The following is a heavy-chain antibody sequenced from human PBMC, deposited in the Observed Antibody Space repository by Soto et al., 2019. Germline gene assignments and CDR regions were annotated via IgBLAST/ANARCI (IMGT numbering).Heavy chain of an antibody. D-gene: IGHD3-22*01. V-gene: IGHV1-69*02. CDR3: ARDSRDRYRNSNYYYYGMDV. J-gene: IGHJ6*02. CDR1: GGTFSSYT. Sequence: QVQLVQSGAEVKKPGSSVKVSCKASGGTFSSYTISWVRQAPGQGLEWMGRIIPILGIANYAQKFQGQVTITADNSTTTAYMELSSLRSEDTAVYYCARDSRDRYRNSNYYYYGMDVSGQGTTVTVSS. CDR2: IIPILGIA.